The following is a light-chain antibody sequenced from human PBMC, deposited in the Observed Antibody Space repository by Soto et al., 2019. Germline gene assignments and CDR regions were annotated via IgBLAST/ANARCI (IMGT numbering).Light chain of an antibody. Sequence: SVLTQPAYVSGSPGQSITISCTGTSSDVGGYNYVSWYQQHPGKAPKLMIYDVSNRPSGLSNRFSGSKSGNTASLTISGLQAEDEADYYCSSYTSSSTYVFGTGTKVTVL. J-gene: IGLJ1*01. CDR1: SSDVGGYNY. CDR3: SSYTSSSTYV. CDR2: DVS. V-gene: IGLV2-14*01.